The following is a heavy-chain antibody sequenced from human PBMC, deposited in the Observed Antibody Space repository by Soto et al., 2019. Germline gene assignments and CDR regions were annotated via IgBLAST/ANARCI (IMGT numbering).Heavy chain of an antibody. CDR2: IWYDGSNK. CDR3: ARAQYTGSYFDACDV. J-gene: IGHJ3*01. D-gene: IGHD1-26*01. CDR1: GFSFSSYG. V-gene: IGHV3-33*03. Sequence: GGSLRLSCAASGFSFSSYGMHWVRQAPGKGLDWVAVIWYDGSNKYYAESVKGRFTISRDNSKNTLYLQMNSLTVEDTAVYYCARAQYTGSYFDACDVWGQGTMVTVSS.